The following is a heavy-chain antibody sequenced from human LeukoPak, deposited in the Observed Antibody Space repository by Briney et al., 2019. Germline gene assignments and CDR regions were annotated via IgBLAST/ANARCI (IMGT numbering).Heavy chain of an antibody. CDR1: GYSFTYW. D-gene: IGHD3-16*01. CDR2: IYSGDSHT. CDR3: ASARHGDYVWDY. J-gene: IGHJ4*02. Sequence: GESLKISCKGSGYSFTYWIGWVRQMPGKGLEWMGIIYSGDSHTKYSPSFQGRVTISVDKSITTAYLQWGSLEASDTAVYYCASARHGDYVWDYWGQGTLVTVSS. V-gene: IGHV5-51*01.